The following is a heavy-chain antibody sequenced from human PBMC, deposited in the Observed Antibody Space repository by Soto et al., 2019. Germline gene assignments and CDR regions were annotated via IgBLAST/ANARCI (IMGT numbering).Heavy chain of an antibody. CDR2: INSGGTIS. V-gene: IGHV3-74*01. Sequence: EVHLVESGGTLVQPGGSLRLSCAASGFTFDTYWMNWVRQAPGKGPEWLSGINSGGTISSYADSVKGRFTISRDNARNTLSLQMNSLRADDTAVYYCARLSGDHSAFFSYGMDAWGQGTTVTVSS. J-gene: IGHJ6*02. CDR3: ARLSGDHSAFFSYGMDA. CDR1: GFTFDTYW. D-gene: IGHD2-21*01.